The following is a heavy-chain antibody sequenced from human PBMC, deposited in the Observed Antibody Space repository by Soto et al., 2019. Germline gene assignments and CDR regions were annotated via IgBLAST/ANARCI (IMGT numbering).Heavy chain of an antibody. D-gene: IGHD6-13*01. CDR2: IKQDGSEK. V-gene: IGHV3-7*03. CDR1: GFTFSSYW. J-gene: IGHJ5*02. Sequence: EVQLVESGGGLVQPGGSLRLSCAASGFTFSSYWMSWVRQAPGKGLEWVANIKQDGSEKYYVDSVKGRFTISRDNAKNXLYLQMNSLRAEDTAVYYCASRIAAAGTDGWFDPWGQGTLVTVSS. CDR3: ASRIAAAGTDGWFDP.